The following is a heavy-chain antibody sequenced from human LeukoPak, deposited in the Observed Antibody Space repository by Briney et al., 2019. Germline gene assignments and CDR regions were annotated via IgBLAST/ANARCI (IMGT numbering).Heavy chain of an antibody. CDR1: GYTFTGYD. CDR3: ARHATDDAFDI. J-gene: IGHJ3*02. D-gene: IGHD2-2*01. V-gene: IGHV1-8*01. CDR2: MNPNSGNT. Sequence: GASVKVSCKASGYTFTGYDINWVRQAAGQGLEWMGWMNPNSGNTGYAQKFQGRVTMTRNTSISTAYMELSSLRSEDTAVYYCARHATDDAFDIWGQGTMVTVSS.